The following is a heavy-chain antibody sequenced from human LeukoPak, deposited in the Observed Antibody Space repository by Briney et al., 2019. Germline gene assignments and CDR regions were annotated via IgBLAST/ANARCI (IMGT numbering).Heavy chain of an antibody. Sequence: GGSLRLSCAASGFTFSSYDMHWVRQATGKGLEWVSAIGTAGDTYYPDSVKGRFTISRDNAKNSLYLQMNSLRAEDTAVYYCARALRGSGYYLDAFDIWGQGTMVTVSS. J-gene: IGHJ3*02. CDR1: GFTFSSYD. CDR3: ARALRGSGYYLDAFDI. V-gene: IGHV3-13*01. CDR2: IGTAGDT. D-gene: IGHD3-22*01.